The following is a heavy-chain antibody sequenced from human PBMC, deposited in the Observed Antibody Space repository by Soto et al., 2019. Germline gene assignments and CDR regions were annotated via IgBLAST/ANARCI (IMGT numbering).Heavy chain of an antibody. J-gene: IGHJ4*02. CDR3: ARESEDLTSNFDY. V-gene: IGHV3-21*06. Sequence: LRLSCAASGFIFTRYSMNWVRQAPGKGLEWVSSISSTTNYIYYGDSMKGRFTISRDNAKNSLYLEMNSLRAEDTAVYYCARESEDLTSNFDYWGQGTLVTVYS. CDR2: ISSTTNYI. CDR1: GFIFTRYS.